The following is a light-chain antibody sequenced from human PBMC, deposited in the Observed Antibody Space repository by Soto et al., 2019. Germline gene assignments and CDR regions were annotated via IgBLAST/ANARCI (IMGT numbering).Light chain of an antibody. CDR2: GAS. CDR3: QQYNKWPPT. V-gene: IGKV3-15*01. Sequence: EIVMTQSPATLSVSPGERATLSCRASQSVSSNLAWFQQKPGQAPRLLIYGASTRDTGISARFSGSGSGTEFTLTISSLQSGDFAVYHCQQYNKWPPTFG. CDR1: QSVSSN. J-gene: IGKJ1*01.